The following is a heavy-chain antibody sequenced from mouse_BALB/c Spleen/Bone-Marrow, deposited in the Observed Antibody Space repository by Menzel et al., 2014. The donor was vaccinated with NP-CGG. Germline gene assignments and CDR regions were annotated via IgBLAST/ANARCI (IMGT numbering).Heavy chain of an antibody. J-gene: IGHJ3*01. CDR2: INPDSSTI. Sequence: EVQLVESGGGLVQPGGSLKLSCAASGFDFXGFWMGWVRQAPGKGLEWIGEINPDSSTINYTPSLKDRFIISRDNAKNTLYPQMSKVRSEDTALYYCARLGYYGGFAYWGQGTLVTVSA. CDR1: GFDFXGFW. CDR3: ARLGYYGGFAY. D-gene: IGHD2-3*01. V-gene: IGHV4-1*02.